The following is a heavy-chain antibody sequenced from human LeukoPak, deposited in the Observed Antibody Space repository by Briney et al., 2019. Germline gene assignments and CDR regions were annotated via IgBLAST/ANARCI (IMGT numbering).Heavy chain of an antibody. Sequence: GGSLRLSCAASGFTFSSYDMHWVRQATGKGLEWVSAIGTAGDPYYPGSVKGQFTISRENAKNSLYLQMNSLRAGDTAVYYCARGDSRGSITMVRGVIINSVGMDVWGKGTTVTVSS. D-gene: IGHD3-10*01. CDR1: GFTFSSYD. J-gene: IGHJ6*04. V-gene: IGHV3-13*05. CDR2: IGTAGDP. CDR3: ARGDSRGSITMVRGVIINSVGMDV.